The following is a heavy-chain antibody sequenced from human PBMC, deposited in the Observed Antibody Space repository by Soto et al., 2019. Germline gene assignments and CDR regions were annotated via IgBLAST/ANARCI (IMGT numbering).Heavy chain of an antibody. CDR2: IYYSGST. D-gene: IGHD5-12*01. Sequence: SETLSLTCTVSGGSINSGGYYWNWIRQHPGKGLEWIGYIYYSGSTYYNPSLKSRVTISVDTSKNQFSLKLSSVTAADTAVYYCAGWLQSDYFDYWGQGTLVTVSS. J-gene: IGHJ4*02. CDR3: AGWLQSDYFDY. CDR1: GGSINSGGYY. V-gene: IGHV4-31*03.